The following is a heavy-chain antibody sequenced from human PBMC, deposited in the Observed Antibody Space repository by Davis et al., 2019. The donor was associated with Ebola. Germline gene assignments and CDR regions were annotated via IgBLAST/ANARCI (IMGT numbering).Heavy chain of an antibody. CDR3: ARTLSGSYGLFDY. V-gene: IGHV4-30-2*01. Sequence: PSETLSLTCAVSGGSISSGGYSWSWIRQPPGKGLEWIGYIYHSGSTYYNPSLKSRVTMSVDTSKNQFSLKLSSVTAADTAVYYCARTLSGSYGLFDYWDQGTLVTVSS. J-gene: IGHJ4*02. D-gene: IGHD1-26*01. CDR2: IYHSGST. CDR1: GGSISSGGYS.